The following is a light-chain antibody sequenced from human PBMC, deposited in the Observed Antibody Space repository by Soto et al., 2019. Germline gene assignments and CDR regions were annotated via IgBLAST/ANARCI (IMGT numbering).Light chain of an antibody. CDR3: QQHNQWPIT. Sequence: EIVLTHSPATLSLSPGERATLSCRASQSVSSYLAWYQQKPGQAPRLLIYDASNRATGIPARFSGSGSGTEFTLTINSLQSEDSAVYYCQQHNQWPITFGQGTRLEIK. CDR1: QSVSSY. CDR2: DAS. J-gene: IGKJ5*01. V-gene: IGKV3-11*01.